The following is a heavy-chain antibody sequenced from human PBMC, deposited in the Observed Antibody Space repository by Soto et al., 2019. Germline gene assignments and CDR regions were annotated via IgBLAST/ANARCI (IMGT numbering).Heavy chain of an antibody. J-gene: IGHJ4*02. D-gene: IGHD3-22*01. CDR1: GDSISSYY. CDR2: LYYGRSA. CDR3: ALRSMAVVPEY. Sequence: QVQLQESGPGLVKPSETLSLTCAVSGDSISSYYFMWIRQPPGKGLESIGYLYYGRSANYNTSLKSRVTLSVDTSTNQCSLTLSSMTAADTAVYYCALRSMAVVPEYWGQGTLVTVSS. V-gene: IGHV4-59*01.